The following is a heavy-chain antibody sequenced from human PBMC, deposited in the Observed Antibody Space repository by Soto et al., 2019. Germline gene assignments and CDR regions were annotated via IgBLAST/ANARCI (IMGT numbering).Heavy chain of an antibody. V-gene: IGHV4-34*01. Sequence: PSETLSLTCAVYGGSFSGHYWSWIRQPPGKGLEWIGEINHSGSTNYNPSLKSRVTISVDTSKNQFSLKLTSLTAADTAVYYCAAIYYDSSGYYLHNWFDPWGQGTLVTVSS. CDR1: GGSFSGHY. D-gene: IGHD3-22*01. CDR2: INHSGST. J-gene: IGHJ5*02. CDR3: AAIYYDSSGYYLHNWFDP.